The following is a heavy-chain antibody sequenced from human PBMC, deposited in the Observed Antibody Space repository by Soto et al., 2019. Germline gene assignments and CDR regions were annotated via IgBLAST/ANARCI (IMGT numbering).Heavy chain of an antibody. CDR3: AKDGDSTGYNKYFDS. D-gene: IGHD3-9*01. CDR1: GFIFDDYA. V-gene: IGHV3-9*01. J-gene: IGHJ5*01. CDR2: ISWNGVTL. Sequence: GGSLRLSCAASGFIFDDYAMHWVRQSPGKGLEWVSGISWNGVTLGYADSVKGRVTISRDNAKKSLYLQMNSLRGEDTAFYYCAKDGDSTGYNKYFDSWGQGTLVTVSS.